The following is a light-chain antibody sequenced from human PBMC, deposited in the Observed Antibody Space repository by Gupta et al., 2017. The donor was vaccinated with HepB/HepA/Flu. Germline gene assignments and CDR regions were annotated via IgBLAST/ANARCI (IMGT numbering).Light chain of an antibody. Sequence: QSVLTQTPSVSADPGQKVAISCSGRTSNIGNNYVYWYQHLPGTAPKLLIYHNTQLPSGIPDRFSGSKSGTSGTLDITGLQTGDEADYYCGSWDNDLSAVVFGGGTKLTVL. CDR2: HNT. CDR3: GSWDNDLSAVV. CDR1: TSNIGNNY. J-gene: IGLJ2*01. V-gene: IGLV1-51*01.